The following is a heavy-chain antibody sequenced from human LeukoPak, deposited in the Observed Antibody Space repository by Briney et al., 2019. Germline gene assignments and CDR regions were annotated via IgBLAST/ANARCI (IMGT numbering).Heavy chain of an antibody. CDR3: TRVNTMVRGLAYYFYGMDV. CDR2: INPNSGGT. V-gene: IGHV1-2*02. D-gene: IGHD3-10*01. J-gene: IGHJ6*02. Sequence: ASVKVSCKASGYTFTGYYMHWVRQAPGQGLEWMGWINPNSGGTNYAQTFQGRVTMTRDTSISTAYMELSRLRSDDTAIYYCTRVNTMVRGLAYYFYGMDVWGQGTTVTVSS. CDR1: GYTFTGYY.